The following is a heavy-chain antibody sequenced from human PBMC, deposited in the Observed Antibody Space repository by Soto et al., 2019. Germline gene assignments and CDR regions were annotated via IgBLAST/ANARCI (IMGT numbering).Heavy chain of an antibody. CDR1: GGSISSGDYY. J-gene: IGHJ4*02. V-gene: IGHV4-30-4*01. D-gene: IGHD3-9*01. Sequence: QVQLQESGPGLVKPSQTLSLTCTVSGGSISSGDYYWSWIRQPPGKGLEWIGYIYYSGSTYYNPSLKSRVTISVDTAKNQFYLKLSSVTAADTAVYYCDRESANLSGEYYFDYWGQGTLVTVSS. CDR2: IYYSGST. CDR3: DRESANLSGEYYFDY.